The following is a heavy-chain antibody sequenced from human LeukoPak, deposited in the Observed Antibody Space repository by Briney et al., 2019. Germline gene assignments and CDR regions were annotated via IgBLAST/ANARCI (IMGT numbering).Heavy chain of an antibody. CDR2: IYGSGGST. Sequence: GGSLTLSCVASGFTFSSYAMSWVRQAPGKGLEWVATIYGSGGSTYYADSVKGRFTICRDNSKNTLYLQMNSLRAEDTAVYYCAKDSPYYYDSSGYYFDAFDIWGQGTMVTVSS. J-gene: IGHJ3*02. V-gene: IGHV3-23*01. CDR3: AKDSPYYYDSSGYYFDAFDI. CDR1: GFTFSSYA. D-gene: IGHD3-22*01.